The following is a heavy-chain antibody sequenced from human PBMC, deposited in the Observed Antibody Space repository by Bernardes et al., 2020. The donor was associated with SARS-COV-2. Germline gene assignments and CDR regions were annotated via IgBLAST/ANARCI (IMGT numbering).Heavy chain of an antibody. CDR1: GFTFSSYH. CDR2: ISFTGSYM. D-gene: IGHD2-21*01. V-gene: IGHV3-21*01. J-gene: IGHJ3*01. CDR3: TARHTVYSALDF. Sequence: GGSLRLSCVGSGFTFSSYHMDWVRQTPGKGLEWVSSISFTGSYMNYADSAKGRFTISRDNAKNSLFLQVDSLRAEDAGLYYCTARHTVYSALDFWRQGTRVTGSS.